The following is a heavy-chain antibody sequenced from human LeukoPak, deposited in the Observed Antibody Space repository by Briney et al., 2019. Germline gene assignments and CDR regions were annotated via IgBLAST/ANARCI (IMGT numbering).Heavy chain of an antibody. Sequence: ASVKVFCKASGYIFTSYYIHWVRQAPGQGLEWMGIISPSGDTTTYAQKFRGRVTMIRDISTSTVYMELSSLRSDDTAVYYCARDRGDSESSSYYSASYNWFDPWGQGTLVTVSS. CDR3: ARDRGDSESSSYYSASYNWFDP. V-gene: IGHV1-46*01. CDR2: ISPSGDTT. J-gene: IGHJ5*02. D-gene: IGHD3-22*01. CDR1: GYIFTSYY.